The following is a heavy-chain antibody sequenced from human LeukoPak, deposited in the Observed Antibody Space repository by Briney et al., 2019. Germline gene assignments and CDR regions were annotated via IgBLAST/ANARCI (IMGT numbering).Heavy chain of an antibody. CDR3: ARDYGKLDY. D-gene: IGHD4-17*01. CDR1: GGSISSIHYY. J-gene: IGHJ4*02. Sequence: SETLSLTCTVSGGSISSIHYYWGWIRQSPGKGPEWIGMIFSTGGTHYNPSLKSRVTISVDTSKNQFSLKLSSVTAADTAVYYCARDYGKLDYWGQGTLVTVSS. V-gene: IGHV4-39*07. CDR2: IFSTGGT.